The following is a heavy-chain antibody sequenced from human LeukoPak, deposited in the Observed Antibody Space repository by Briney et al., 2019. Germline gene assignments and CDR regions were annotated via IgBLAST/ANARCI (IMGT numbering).Heavy chain of an antibody. J-gene: IGHJ4*02. CDR2: STHTGST. CDR1: GGSFSGHY. V-gene: IGHV4-34*01. D-gene: IGHD2-2*01. CDR3: ARGRTGAAALDF. Sequence: SETLSLTCAVYGGSFSGHYWTWIRQAPGKGLEWIGESTHTGSTNYNPSLKSRVTISVDTSKNQFSLKLTTVSAADTAVYHCARGRTGAAALDFWGPGTLVTVSS.